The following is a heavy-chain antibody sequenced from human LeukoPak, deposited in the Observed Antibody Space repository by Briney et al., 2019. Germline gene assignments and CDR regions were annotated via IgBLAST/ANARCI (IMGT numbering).Heavy chain of an antibody. CDR3: ARHMFQGYDFWSGYAVYYYGMDV. V-gene: IGHV4-39*01. D-gene: IGHD3-3*01. J-gene: IGHJ6*02. CDR2: IYYSGST. Sequence: SSETLSLTCTVSGGSISSSSYYWGWIRQPPGKGLEWIGSIYYSGSTYYNPSLKRRVTISVDTSKNQFSLKLSSVTAADTAVYYCARHMFQGYDFWSGYAVYYYGMDVWGQGTTVTVSS. CDR1: GGSISSSSYY.